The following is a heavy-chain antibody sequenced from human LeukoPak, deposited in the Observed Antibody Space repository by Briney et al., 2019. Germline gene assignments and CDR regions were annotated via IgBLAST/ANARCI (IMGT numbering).Heavy chain of an antibody. V-gene: IGHV3-23*01. Sequence: GGSLRLSCAASGFDLTRHAMSWVRQTPGKGLEWVSDIRSDSFTTTYADSVKGRFTISRDNSKKTLYLQMGSLRAEDMAVYYCARLGVGDAFDIWGQGTMVTVSS. CDR2: IRSDSFTT. CDR3: ARLGVGDAFDI. D-gene: IGHD1-26*01. CDR1: GFDLTRHA. J-gene: IGHJ3*02.